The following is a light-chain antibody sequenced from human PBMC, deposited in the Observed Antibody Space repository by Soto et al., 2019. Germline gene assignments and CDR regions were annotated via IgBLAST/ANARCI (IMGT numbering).Light chain of an antibody. CDR3: QHYGSSAYT. V-gene: IGKV3-20*01. J-gene: IGKJ2*01. Sequence: EIVLTQSPGTLSLSPGERATLSCRASQSVRSNYLAWYQQKPGQAPRLLIYGASSRATGIPDRFGGSGSGTDFTLTISRLEPEDFAVYYCQHYGSSAYTFGQGTTLEIK. CDR2: GAS. CDR1: QSVRSNY.